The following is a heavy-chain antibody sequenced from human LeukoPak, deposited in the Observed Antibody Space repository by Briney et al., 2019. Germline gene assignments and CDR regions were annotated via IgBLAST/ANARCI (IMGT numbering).Heavy chain of an antibody. J-gene: IGHJ4*02. CDR3: ARLPLTNYYDSSGYPPFDY. CDR1: GGSISIYY. CDR2: IYYSGST. V-gene: IGHV4-59*08. D-gene: IGHD3-22*01. Sequence: SETLSLTCTVYGGSISIYYWSWIRQPPGKGLEWIGYIYYSGSTNYNPSLKSRVTISVDTSKNQFSLKLSSVTAADTAVYYCARLPLTNYYDSSGYPPFDYWGQGTLVTVSS.